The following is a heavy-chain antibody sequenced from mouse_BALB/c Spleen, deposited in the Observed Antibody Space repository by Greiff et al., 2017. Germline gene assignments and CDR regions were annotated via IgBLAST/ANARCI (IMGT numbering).Heavy chain of an antibody. CDR2: ISSGGSYT. CDR1: GFTFSSYA. D-gene: IGHD2-12*01. CDR3: AFYDGQAWFAY. V-gene: IGHV5-9-4*01. Sequence: EVKLVESGGGLVKPGGSLKLSCAASGFTFSSYAMYWVRQSPEKRLEWVAEISSGGSYTYYPNTVTGRFTISRDNAKNTLYLEMSSLRSEDTAMYYCAFYDGQAWFAYWGQGTLVTVSA. J-gene: IGHJ3*01.